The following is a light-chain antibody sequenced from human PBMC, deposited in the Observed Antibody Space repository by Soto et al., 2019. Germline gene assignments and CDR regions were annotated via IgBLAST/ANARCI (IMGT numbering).Light chain of an antibody. V-gene: IGKV1-33*01. CDR2: DAY. CDR1: HDIGNS. CDR3: QKSHHITI. J-gene: IGKJ3*01. Sequence: IQITQSPPSLSSSVGDRVTITCQASHDIGNSLNWYQDKPGQAPKLVIYDAYNLETGVPSTFSGNGYGTDFTFKIRSMRPEDIETYYCQKSHHITIFGNGNKVDIK.